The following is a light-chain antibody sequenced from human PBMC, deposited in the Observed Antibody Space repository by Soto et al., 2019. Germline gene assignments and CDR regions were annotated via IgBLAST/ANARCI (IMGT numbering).Light chain of an antibody. CDR2: AAS. V-gene: IGKV1-9*01. Sequence: DIQLTQSPSFLSASIGDSVTITCRASQAIGTYLAWYQQKPGKAPNLLVYAASTLHSGVPSRFSGSGSGTEFTLTITSLQPEDVATYYCQQLNTSPLTFGGGTKVQIK. CDR3: QQLNTSPLT. CDR1: QAIGTY. J-gene: IGKJ4*01.